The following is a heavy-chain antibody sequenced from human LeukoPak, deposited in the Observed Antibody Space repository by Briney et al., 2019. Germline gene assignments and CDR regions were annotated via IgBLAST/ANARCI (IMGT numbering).Heavy chain of an antibody. CDR3: AREAVTTSLFDY. Sequence: PGGSLRLSCAASGFTFSSYEMNWVRQAPGKGLEWVSYISSSGSTIYYADSVKGRFTISRDNAKNSLYPQMNSLRAEDTAVYYCAREAVTTSLFDYWGQGTLVTVSS. CDR2: ISSSGSTI. V-gene: IGHV3-48*03. D-gene: IGHD4-17*01. CDR1: GFTFSSYE. J-gene: IGHJ4*02.